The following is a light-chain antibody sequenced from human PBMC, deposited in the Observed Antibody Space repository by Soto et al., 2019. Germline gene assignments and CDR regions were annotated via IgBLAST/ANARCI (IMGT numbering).Light chain of an antibody. V-gene: IGKV3-15*01. Sequence: VMTQSPATLSVSPGERATLSCRASESVSSNLAWYQQRPGQAPRLLIYGASTRATDTPVGFRGSGSGTEFTLTISSLQSEDFAVYYCQQYNNWPPSIIFGQGTRLEIK. CDR3: QQYNNWPPSII. CDR1: ESVSSN. J-gene: IGKJ5*01. CDR2: GAS.